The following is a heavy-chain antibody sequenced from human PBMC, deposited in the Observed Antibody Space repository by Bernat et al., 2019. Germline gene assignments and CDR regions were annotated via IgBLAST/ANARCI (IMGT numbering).Heavy chain of an antibody. CDR2: IIPILGIA. CDR3: ARVVDGNRPRWFDP. V-gene: IGHV1-69*02. J-gene: IGHJ5*02. CDR1: GGTFSSYT. Sequence: QVQLVQSGAEVKKPGSSVKVSCKASGGTFSSYTISWVRQAPGQGLEWMGRIIPILGIANYAQKFQGRVTITPDKSTSTAYMELSSLRSEDTAVYYCARVVDGNRPRWFDPWGQGTLVTVSS. D-gene: IGHD2-15*01.